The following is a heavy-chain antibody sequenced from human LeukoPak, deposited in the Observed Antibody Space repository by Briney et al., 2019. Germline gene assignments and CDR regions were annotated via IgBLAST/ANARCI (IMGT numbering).Heavy chain of an antibody. J-gene: IGHJ4*02. V-gene: IGHV3-30-3*01. CDR1: GFTFSSYA. D-gene: IGHD4-23*01. Sequence: GGSLRLSCAASGFTFSSYAMHWVRQAPGKGLEWVAVISYDGSNKYYADSVKGRFTISRDNSKNTLYLQMNSLRAEDTAVYYCARDYGNYGPFDYWGQGTLVTVSS. CDR3: ARDYGNYGPFDY. CDR2: ISYDGSNK.